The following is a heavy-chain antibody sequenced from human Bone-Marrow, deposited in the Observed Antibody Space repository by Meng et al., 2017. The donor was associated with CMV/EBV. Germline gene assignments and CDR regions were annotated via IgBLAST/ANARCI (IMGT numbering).Heavy chain of an antibody. CDR1: GFTFSSNY. CDR3: ARGAKGGYFDY. CDR2: IYSGGST. Sequence: GESLKISCAASGFTFSSNYMSWVRQAPGKGLEWVSIIYSGGSTYYADSVKGRFTISRDNSKNTLYLQMNSLRAEDTAVYYCARGAKGGYFDYWGQGTLVTVSS. D-gene: IGHD3-16*01. V-gene: IGHV3-66*02. J-gene: IGHJ4*02.